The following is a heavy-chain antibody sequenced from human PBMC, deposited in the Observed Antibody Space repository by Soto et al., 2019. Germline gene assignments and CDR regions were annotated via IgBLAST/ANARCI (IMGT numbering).Heavy chain of an antibody. CDR3: ARSEYYYDSSGYYYANWFDP. D-gene: IGHD3-22*01. CDR1: GYTFTSYG. J-gene: IGHJ5*02. CDR2: ISAYNGNT. V-gene: IGHV1-18*01. Sequence: ASVKVSCKASGYTFTSYGISWVRQAPGQGLEWMGWISAYNGNTNYAQKLQGRVTMTTDTSTSTAYMELRSLRSDDTAVYYCARSEYYYDSSGYYYANWFDPWGQGTLVTVSS.